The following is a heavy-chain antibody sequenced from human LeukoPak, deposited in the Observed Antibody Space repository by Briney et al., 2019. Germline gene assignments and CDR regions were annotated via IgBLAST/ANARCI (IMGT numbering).Heavy chain of an antibody. CDR2: VYYSGST. CDR1: GSSISSGGYY. D-gene: IGHD3-10*01. J-gene: IGHJ4*02. Sequence: PSQTLSLTCTVSGSSISSGGYYWSWIRQHPGKGLEWIGYVYYSGSTYYNPSPKSRVTISVDTSKNQFSLKLSSVTAADTAVYYCARQDGSGSSYFFDYWGQGTLVTVSS. V-gene: IGHV4-31*03. CDR3: ARQDGSGSSYFFDY.